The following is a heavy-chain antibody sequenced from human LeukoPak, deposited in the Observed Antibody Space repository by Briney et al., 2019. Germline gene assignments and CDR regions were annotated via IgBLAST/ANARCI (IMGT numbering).Heavy chain of an antibody. J-gene: IGHJ4*02. D-gene: IGHD3-10*01. V-gene: IGHV4-31*03. CDR2: IYYSGST. CDR3: ARAPQGGLLFDY. CDR1: GGSISSGGYY. Sequence: SETLSLTCTVSGGSISSGGYYWSWLRQHPGKGLEWIGYIYYSGSTYYNPSLKSRVTISVDTSKNQFSLKLSSVTAADTAVYYCARAPQGGLLFDYWGQGTLVTVSS.